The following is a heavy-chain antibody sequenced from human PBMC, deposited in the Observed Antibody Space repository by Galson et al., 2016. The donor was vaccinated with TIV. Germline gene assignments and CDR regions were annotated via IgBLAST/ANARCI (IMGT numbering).Heavy chain of an antibody. Sequence: SVKVSCKASGGTFSSYVINWVRQAPGQGLEWMGGIIPLFGTANYAQRFQGRVTITADESPSTVYMELSSLRYEDTAVYYCAKDRNTAMDTYYYYYGMDVWGQGTTVTVSS. CDR1: GGTFSSYV. CDR3: AKDRNTAMDTYYYYYGMDV. CDR2: IIPLFGTA. V-gene: IGHV1-69*13. D-gene: IGHD5-18*01. J-gene: IGHJ6*02.